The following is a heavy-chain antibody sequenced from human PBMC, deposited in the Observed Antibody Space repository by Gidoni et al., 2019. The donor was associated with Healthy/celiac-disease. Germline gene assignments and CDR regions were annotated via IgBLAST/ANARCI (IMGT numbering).Heavy chain of an antibody. J-gene: IGHJ4*02. CDR3: ARGPYCGGDCYPFDY. V-gene: IGHV4-34*01. D-gene: IGHD2-21*02. CDR2: INHSGST. CDR1: GGSFSGYY. Sequence: QVQLQQWGAGLLKPSATLSLTCAVSGGSFSGYYWSWIRQPPGKGLEWIGEINHSGSTNYNPSLKSRVTISVDTSKNQFSLKLSSVTAADTAVYYCARGPYCGGDCYPFDYWGQGTLVTVSS.